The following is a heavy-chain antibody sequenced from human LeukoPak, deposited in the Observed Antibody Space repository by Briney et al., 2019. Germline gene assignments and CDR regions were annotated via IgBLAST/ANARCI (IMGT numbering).Heavy chain of an antibody. CDR2: IYYSGSA. CDR1: YGSISNGNCY. V-gene: IGHV4-39*07. CDR3: ARVVRDYGNFYYFDY. J-gene: IGHJ4*02. D-gene: IGHD4-17*01. Sequence: SETLSLTCSVSYGSISNGNCYWGWIRQPPGKGLEWIGSIYYSGSAYYNPSLKSRVTISVETSKNLFSLNLSSVTAADTAVYYCARVVRDYGNFYYFDYWGQGTLVAVSS.